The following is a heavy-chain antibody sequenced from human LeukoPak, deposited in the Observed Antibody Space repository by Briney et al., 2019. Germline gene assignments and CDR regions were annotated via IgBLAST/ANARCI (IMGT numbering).Heavy chain of an antibody. Sequence: GGSLRLSCAASGFTFSSYAMSWVRQAPGKGLEWVSAISGSGGSTYYADSVRGRFTISRDNSKNTLYLQMNSLRAEDTAVYYCAKWGVNSSSSYFDYWGQGTLVTVSS. D-gene: IGHD6-6*01. CDR2: ISGSGGST. V-gene: IGHV3-23*01. CDR1: GFTFSSYA. J-gene: IGHJ4*02. CDR3: AKWGVNSSSSYFDY.